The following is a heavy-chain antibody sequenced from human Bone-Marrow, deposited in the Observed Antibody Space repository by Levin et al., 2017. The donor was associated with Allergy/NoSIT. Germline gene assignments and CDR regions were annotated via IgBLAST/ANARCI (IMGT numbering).Heavy chain of an antibody. CDR2: INWNGGST. J-gene: IGHJ4*02. Sequence: GGSLRLSCAASGFTFDDYGMSWVRQAPGKGLEWVSGINWNGGSTGYADSVKGRFTIPRDNAKNSLYLQMNSLRAEDTALYHCARGLYSGYAGGFDYWGQGTLVTISS. V-gene: IGHV3-20*01. CDR1: GFTFDDYG. CDR3: ARGLYSGYAGGFDY. D-gene: IGHD5-12*01.